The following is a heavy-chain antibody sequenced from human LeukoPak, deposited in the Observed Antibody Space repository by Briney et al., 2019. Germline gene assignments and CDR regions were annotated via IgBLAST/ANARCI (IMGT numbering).Heavy chain of an antibody. D-gene: IGHD3-10*01. V-gene: IGHV1-24*01. CDR2: FDPEDGET. CDR3: ATAKPRSGSLLFDP. J-gene: IGHJ5*02. Sequence: ASVKVSCKVSGYTLTELSMHWVRQAPGKGLEWMGGFDPEDGETIYAQKFQGRVTMTEDTSTDTAYMELSSLRSEDTAVYYCATAKPRSGSLLFDPWGQGTLVTASS. CDR1: GYTLTELS.